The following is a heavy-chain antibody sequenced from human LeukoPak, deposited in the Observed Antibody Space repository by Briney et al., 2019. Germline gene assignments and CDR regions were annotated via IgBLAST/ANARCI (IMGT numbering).Heavy chain of an antibody. CDR3: AKGVSSGYSALDY. CDR1: GFTFSSYG. V-gene: IGHV3-30*02. J-gene: IGHJ4*02. CDR2: IRYDGSNK. D-gene: IGHD3-22*01. Sequence: PEGSLRLSCAASGFTFSSYGMHWVRQAPGKGLEWVAFIRYDGSNKYYADSVKGRFTISRDNSKNTLYLQTNSLRAEDTAVYYCAKGVSSGYSALDYWGQGTLVTVSS.